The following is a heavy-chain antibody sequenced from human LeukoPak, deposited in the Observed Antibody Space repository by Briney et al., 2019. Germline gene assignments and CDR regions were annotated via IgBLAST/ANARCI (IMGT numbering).Heavy chain of an antibody. V-gene: IGHV4-4*07. CDR1: GGSISSYY. J-gene: IGHJ4*02. CDR3: ARRGGDVEY. Sequence: PSETLSLTCTVSGGSISSYYWTWIRQPAGKGLEWIGRILNGGSTHYNPSLKSRVTISVDTSKNQFSLKLTSVTAADTAVYYCARRGGDVEYWGQGTLVTVSS. D-gene: IGHD2-21*01. CDR2: ILNGGST.